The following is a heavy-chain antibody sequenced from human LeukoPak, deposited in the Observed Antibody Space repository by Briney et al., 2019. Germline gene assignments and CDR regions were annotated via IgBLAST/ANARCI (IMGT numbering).Heavy chain of an antibody. D-gene: IGHD4-17*01. Sequence: SETLSLTCAVSGGSISSYYWSWIRQPPGKGLEWIGYIFYNGNTNYNPSLRSRVTMSLDTSKNQFSLKLTSVTAADTAVYFCARVTRYDDSRTYSYMDVWGKGTTVTVSS. CDR1: GGSISSYY. V-gene: IGHV4-59*12. CDR2: IFYNGNT. J-gene: IGHJ6*03. CDR3: ARVTRYDDSRTYSYMDV.